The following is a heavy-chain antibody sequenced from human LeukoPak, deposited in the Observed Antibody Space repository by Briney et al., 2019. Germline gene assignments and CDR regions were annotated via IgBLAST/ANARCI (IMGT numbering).Heavy chain of an antibody. V-gene: IGHV4-59*12. CDR3: ARGWGAVARDY. J-gene: IGHJ4*02. CDR2: IYYSGST. D-gene: IGHD6-19*01. CDR1: GGSISSYY. Sequence: PSETLSLTCTVSGGSISSYYWSWVRQPPGKGVEWVGYIYYSGSTNYNPSLKSRVTISVDTSKNHFSLKLSSVTAADTAVYYCARGWGAVARDYWGQGTLVTVSS.